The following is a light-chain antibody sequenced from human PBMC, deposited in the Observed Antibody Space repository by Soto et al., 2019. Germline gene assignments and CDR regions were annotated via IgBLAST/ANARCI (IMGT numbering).Light chain of an antibody. CDR1: QVFSSDY. Sequence: EVVLTQSPGTLSLSPGERATLSCRASQVFSSDYLAWYQEKPGQAPRLLIYGASTRATHIPDRFSGSGSGTDFTLTISRLEPEDSAVYLCQQYGDSPSTFGQVTKVDIK. V-gene: IGKV3-20*01. CDR2: GAS. CDR3: QQYGDSPST. J-gene: IGKJ2*01.